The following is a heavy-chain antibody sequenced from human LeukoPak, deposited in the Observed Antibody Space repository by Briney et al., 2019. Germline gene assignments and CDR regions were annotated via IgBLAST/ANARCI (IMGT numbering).Heavy chain of an antibody. D-gene: IGHD5-24*01. CDR3: AKSSRMSTVMIAFDY. V-gene: IGHV3-30*18. CDR2: ISYDGSNK. Sequence: PGGSLRLSCAASGFTISSYGMHWVRQAPGKGLEWVAVISYDGSNKYYADSVKGRFTISRDNSKNTLDLQMNSLRAEDTAVYYCAKSSRMSTVMIAFDYWGQGTLVTVSS. J-gene: IGHJ4*02. CDR1: GFTISSYG.